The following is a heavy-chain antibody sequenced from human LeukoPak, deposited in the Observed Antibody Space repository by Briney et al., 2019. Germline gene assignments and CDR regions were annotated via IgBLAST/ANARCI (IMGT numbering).Heavy chain of an antibody. CDR3: ARVTYSSSSMSVDGFDI. D-gene: IGHD6-6*01. CDR1: GVSISSYY. V-gene: IGHV4-4*07. J-gene: IGHJ3*02. Sequence: SETLSLTCTVSGVSISSYYWSWIRQPAGKGLEWIGRIYTSGSTNYNPSLKSRVTMSVDTSKNQFSLKLNSVTAADTAVYYCARVTYSSSSMSVDGFDIWGQGTTVSVSS. CDR2: IYTSGST.